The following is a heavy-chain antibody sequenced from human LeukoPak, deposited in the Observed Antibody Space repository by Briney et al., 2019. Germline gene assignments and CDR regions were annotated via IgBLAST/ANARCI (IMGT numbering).Heavy chain of an antibody. J-gene: IGHJ4*02. CDR1: GYTFASYY. Sequence: ASVKVSCNTPGYTFASYYIHWVRQAPGQGPEWMGIINPSGGSAGYAQNFQGRVTMTRDTSTSTVYMELSRLRSEDTAVYYCARGMVRGVIRGSFDYWGQGTPVTVSS. D-gene: IGHD3-10*01. CDR2: INPSGGSA. CDR3: ARGMVRGVIRGSFDY. V-gene: IGHV1-46*01.